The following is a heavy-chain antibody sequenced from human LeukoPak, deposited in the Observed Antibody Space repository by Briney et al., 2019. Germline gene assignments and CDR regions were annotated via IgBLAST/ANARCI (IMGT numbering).Heavy chain of an antibody. CDR2: ISGSGGST. D-gene: IGHD3-22*01. CDR1: GFTFSSYA. CDR3: AKAEDWYYYDSSGYWPFDY. J-gene: IGHJ4*02. V-gene: IGHV3-23*01. Sequence: GGSLRLSCATSGFTFSSYAMSWVRQAPGKGLEWVSAISGSGGSTYYADSVKGRFTISRDNSKNTLYLQMNSLRAEDTAVYYCAKAEDWYYYDSSGYWPFDYWGQGTLVTVSS.